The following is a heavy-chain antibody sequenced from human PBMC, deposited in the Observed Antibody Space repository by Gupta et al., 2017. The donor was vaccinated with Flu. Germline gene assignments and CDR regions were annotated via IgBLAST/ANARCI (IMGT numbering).Heavy chain of an antibody. CDR1: SSYS. V-gene: IGHV3-21*01. CDR2: ISSSSSDI. D-gene: IGHD2-8*01. Sequence: SSYSMNWVRQAPGKGLEWVSSISSSSSDIYYADSVKGRFTISRDNAKNSLYLQMKSLRAEDTAVYYCARVIVRPGEIFDPWGQGTLVTVSS. CDR3: ARVIVRPGEIFDP. J-gene: IGHJ5*02.